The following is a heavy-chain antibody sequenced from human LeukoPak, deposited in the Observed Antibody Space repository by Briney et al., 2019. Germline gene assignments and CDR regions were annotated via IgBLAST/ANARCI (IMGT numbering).Heavy chain of an antibody. CDR2: IYISGTT. CDR3: ARDEARTGYIHY. D-gene: IGHD3-9*01. V-gene: IGHV4-4*07. J-gene: IGHJ4*02. CDR1: GGSISSYY. Sequence: SETLSLTCTVSGGSISSYYWSWVRQTAGKGLEWIGRIYISGTTNYNPSLKSRVTMSLDTSKNQLSLRLTSVTAADTAVHYCARDEARTGYIHYWGQGTLITVSS.